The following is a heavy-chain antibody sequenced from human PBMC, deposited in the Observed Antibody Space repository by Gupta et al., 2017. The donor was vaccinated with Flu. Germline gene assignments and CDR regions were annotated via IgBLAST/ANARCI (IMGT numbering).Heavy chain of an antibody. J-gene: IGHJ6*02. Sequence: VQLVQSGAEVKKPGSSVKVSCKLSGRTFSRNSLSWARQAPGQGREWLGGIIPKLDVPNQAKKFQDRVTITADKSTNTVDLELSSMRSEDSAVYYCARDYDGSGTYYYYYSGMDVWGQGTTVNVS. CDR2: IIPKLDVP. CDR3: ARDYDGSGTYYYYYSGMDV. V-gene: IGHV1-69*17. CDR1: GRTFSRNS. D-gene: IGHD3-22*01.